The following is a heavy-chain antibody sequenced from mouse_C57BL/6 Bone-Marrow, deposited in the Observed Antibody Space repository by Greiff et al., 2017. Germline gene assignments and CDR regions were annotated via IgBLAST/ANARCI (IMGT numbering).Heavy chain of an antibody. CDR3: AMLTGTFYAMDY. J-gene: IGHJ4*01. Sequence: QVQLKQPGAELVKPGASVKVSCKASGYTFTSYWMHWVKQRPGQGLEWIGRIHPSDSDTNYNQKFKGKATLTVDKSSSTAYMQLSSLTSEDSAVYYCAMLTGTFYAMDYWGQGTSVTVSS. CDR2: IHPSDSDT. CDR1: GYTFTSYW. D-gene: IGHD4-1*01. V-gene: IGHV1-74*01.